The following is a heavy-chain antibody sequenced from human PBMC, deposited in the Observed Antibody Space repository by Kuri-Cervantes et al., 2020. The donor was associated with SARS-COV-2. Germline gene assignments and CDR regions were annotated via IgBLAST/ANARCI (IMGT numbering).Heavy chain of an antibody. D-gene: IGHD3-3*01. V-gene: IGHV3-30-3*01. CDR1: GFTFSSYA. CDR2: ISYDGSNK. Sequence: GGFLRRSCASSGFTFSSYAMYWVRQAPGKGLEWVAVISYDGSNKYYADSVKGRFTISRDNSKNTLYLQMNSLRAEDTAVYYCASQLLEVFDYWGQGTLVTVSS. J-gene: IGHJ4*02. CDR3: ASQLLEVFDY.